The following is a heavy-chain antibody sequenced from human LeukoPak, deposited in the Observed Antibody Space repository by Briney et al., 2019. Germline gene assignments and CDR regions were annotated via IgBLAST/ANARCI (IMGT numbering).Heavy chain of an antibody. CDR1: GFSFSAYW. D-gene: IGHD2-15*01. CDR2: INPAGTET. CDR3: ARFGYVAAVDL. V-gene: IGHV3-7*01. J-gene: IGHJ4*02. Sequence: GGSLRLSCAASGFSFSAYWMTGVRQAPGTGLEWVANINPAGTETYYVDPVKGRFTNSRDNAKNLLYLQMNSLRAEHTAVYYCARFGYVAAVDLWGQGTLVSVSS.